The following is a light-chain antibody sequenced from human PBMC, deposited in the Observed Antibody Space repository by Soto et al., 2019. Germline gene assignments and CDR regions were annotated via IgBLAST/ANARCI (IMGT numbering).Light chain of an antibody. V-gene: IGKV3-20*01. CDR2: GAS. Sequence: EIVLTQSPGTLSLSPGDRATLSCEASQSVNNNYLAWYQHKPGQAPRLLIYGASSRATGIPERFSGSGSGTDFTLTIRRLEPEDFAVYYCQQYDSSPPYTFGGGTQVEIK. J-gene: IGKJ4*01. CDR1: QSVNNNY. CDR3: QQYDSSPPYT.